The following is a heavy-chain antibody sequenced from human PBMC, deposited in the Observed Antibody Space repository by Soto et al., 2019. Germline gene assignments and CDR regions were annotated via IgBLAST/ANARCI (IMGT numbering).Heavy chain of an antibody. CDR1: GYNITSYG. D-gene: IGHD6-19*01. V-gene: IGHV1-18*01. Sequence: GSSVKVASKASGYNITSYGISWGRQAPRQGLEWMGWISAYNGNTNYAQKLQGRVTMTTDTSTGPAYMELGSRRSDHTAVYYFTRAGPKAVAGHDAFDIWGQGTMVTVPS. J-gene: IGHJ3*02. CDR2: ISAYNGNT. CDR3: TRAGPKAVAGHDAFDI.